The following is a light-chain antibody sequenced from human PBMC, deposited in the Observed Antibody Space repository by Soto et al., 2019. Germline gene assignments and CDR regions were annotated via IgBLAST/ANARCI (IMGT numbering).Light chain of an antibody. CDR1: QSVTNNF. CDR2: GAS. CDR3: QQYGTSLFP. J-gene: IGKJ3*01. Sequence: IVLTQSPGTLSLSPGERATLSCGASQSVTNNFLAWSQQKPGQAPRLLIYGASSRATGVPDRFSGSGSGTDFTLTISRLEPGDFAVYYRQQYGTSLFPFGPGTKVDIK. V-gene: IGKV3-20*01.